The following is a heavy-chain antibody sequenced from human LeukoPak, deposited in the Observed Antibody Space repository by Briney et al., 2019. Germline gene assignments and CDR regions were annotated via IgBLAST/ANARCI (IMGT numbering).Heavy chain of an antibody. V-gene: IGHV4-30-4*08. CDR1: GGSISSGDYY. J-gene: IGHJ6*03. CDR3: ARASCSSTSCYRYYYYYMDV. CDR2: IYYSGST. D-gene: IGHD2-2*01. Sequence: SETLSLTCTVSGGSISSGDYYWSWIRQPPGKGLEWIGYIYYSGSTYYNPSLKSRVTISVDTSKNQFSLKLSSVTAADTAVYYCARASCSSTSCYRYYYYYMDVWGKGTTVTVSS.